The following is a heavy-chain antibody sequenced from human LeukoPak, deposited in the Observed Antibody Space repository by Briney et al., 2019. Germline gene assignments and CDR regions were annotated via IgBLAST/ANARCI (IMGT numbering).Heavy chain of an antibody. J-gene: IGHJ4*02. CDR1: GFTFSSYS. Sequence: PGWSLRLSCAASGFTFSSYSMNWVRQAPGKGLEWVSSISSSSSYIYYADSVKGRFTISRDNAKNSLYLQMNSLRAEDTAVYYCAREIAVAGTRGDYWGQGTLVTVSS. D-gene: IGHD6-19*01. V-gene: IGHV3-21*01. CDR2: ISSSSSYI. CDR3: AREIAVAGTRGDY.